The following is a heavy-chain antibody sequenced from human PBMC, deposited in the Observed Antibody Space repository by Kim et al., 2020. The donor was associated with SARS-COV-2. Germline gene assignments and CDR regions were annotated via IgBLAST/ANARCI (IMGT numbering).Heavy chain of an antibody. Sequence: YNPSLESRVAMSVDTSKNQCSLKLSSVTAADTAVYYCARIFGDYNYYFDYWGQGTLVTVSS. CDR3: ARIFGDYNYYFDY. J-gene: IGHJ4*01. V-gene: IGHV4-4*07. D-gene: IGHD4-17*01.